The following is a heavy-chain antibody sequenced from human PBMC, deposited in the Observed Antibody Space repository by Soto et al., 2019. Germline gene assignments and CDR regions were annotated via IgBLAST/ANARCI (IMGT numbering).Heavy chain of an antibody. D-gene: IGHD2-21*02. J-gene: IGHJ4*02. CDR3: ANFVVGTATLPY. CDR1: GGSISSGGYS. V-gene: IGHV4-30-2*01. Sequence: SETLSLTCTVSGGSISSGGYSWSWVRQPPGKGLEWIGYIYHTGSTHYNPSLKGRVTISVDGSRNQFSLNLTSVTAADTAMYYCANFVVGTATLPYWGQGSLVTVSS. CDR2: IYHTGST.